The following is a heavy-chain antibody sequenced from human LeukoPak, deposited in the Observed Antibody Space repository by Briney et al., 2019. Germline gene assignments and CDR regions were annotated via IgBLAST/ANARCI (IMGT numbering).Heavy chain of an antibody. CDR2: IRSKRYDGAT. CDR3: TRDILSGWFYFDF. J-gene: IGHJ4*02. Sequence: GGSLRLSCTASGFTFGDYAMSWVRQAPGKGLEWVGFIRSKRYDGATEYAASVKGRFTISRDDSKSVAYLHMNSLKTEDTAIYYCTRDILSGWFYFDFWGQGTLVTVSS. V-gene: IGHV3-49*04. CDR1: GFTFGDYA. D-gene: IGHD6-19*01.